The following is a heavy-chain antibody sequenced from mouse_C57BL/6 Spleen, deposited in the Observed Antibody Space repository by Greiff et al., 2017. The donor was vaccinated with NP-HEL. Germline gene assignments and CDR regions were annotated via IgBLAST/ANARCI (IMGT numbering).Heavy chain of an antibody. D-gene: IGHD2-3*01. Sequence: EVQLVESGGGLVKPGGSLKLSCAASGFTFSDYGMHWVRQAPEKGLEWVAYISSGSSTIYYADTVKGRFTISRDNAKNTLFLQMTSLRSEDTAMYYRTTAYDGYYEDYAMDYWGQGTSVTVSS. CDR2: ISSGSSTI. V-gene: IGHV5-17*01. CDR1: GFTFSDYG. CDR3: TTAYDGYYEDYAMDY. J-gene: IGHJ4*01.